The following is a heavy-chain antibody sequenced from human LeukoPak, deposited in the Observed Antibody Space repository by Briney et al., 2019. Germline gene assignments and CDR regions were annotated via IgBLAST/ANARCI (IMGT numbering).Heavy chain of an antibody. Sequence: QSGGSLRLSCAASGFTFSSYAMHWVRQVLSKGLEWVAIISYDGNNKYYADSVKGRFTISRDNSKNTLYLQMNSLRAEDTAVYYCARDKEGDWGQGTLVTVSS. CDR3: ARDKEGD. CDR1: GFTFSSYA. J-gene: IGHJ4*02. CDR2: ISYDGNNK. V-gene: IGHV3-30-3*01.